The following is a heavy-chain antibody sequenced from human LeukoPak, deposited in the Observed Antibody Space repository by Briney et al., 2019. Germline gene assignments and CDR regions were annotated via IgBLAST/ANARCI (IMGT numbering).Heavy chain of an antibody. Sequence: GGSLRLSCAASGFTFSSFVMSWVRQAPGKGLEWVSTISGSGGSTYYADSVKGRFTISRDNSKNTLYLQMNSLRAEDTAVYYCAKRLSSSSTWYYFDYWGQGTLVTVSS. CDR2: ISGSGGST. J-gene: IGHJ4*02. D-gene: IGHD6-13*01. CDR3: AKRLSSSSTWYYFDY. V-gene: IGHV3-23*01. CDR1: GFTFSSFV.